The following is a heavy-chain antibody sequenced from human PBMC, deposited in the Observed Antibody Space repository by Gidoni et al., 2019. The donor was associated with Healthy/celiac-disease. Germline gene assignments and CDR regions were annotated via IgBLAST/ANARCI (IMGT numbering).Heavy chain of an antibody. CDR1: GGSISSGSYY. V-gene: IGHV4-61*02. J-gene: IGHJ6*02. CDR2: IYTSGST. Sequence: QVQLQESGPGLVKTSQTLSLTCTVSGGSISSGSYYWSWIRQPAGKGLEGIGRIYTSGSTNYNPSRKSRVTISVDTSKNQFSLKLSSVTAAGTAVYYWARCTVTTGDHYYYYGMDVWGQGTTVTVSS. CDR3: ARCTVTTGDHYYYYGMDV. D-gene: IGHD4-17*01.